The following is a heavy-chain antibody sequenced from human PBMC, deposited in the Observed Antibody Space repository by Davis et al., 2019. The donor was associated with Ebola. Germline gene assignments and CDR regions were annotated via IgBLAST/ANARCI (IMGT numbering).Heavy chain of an antibody. V-gene: IGHV4-59*08. CDR2: IYYSGNT. Sequence: SETLSPTCTVSGGSIRSFYWSWIRQHSGRGLDWIGSIYYSGNTYSNPSLRSRVTLSLDTSRMQFSLNLKSVTAADTAIYYCAGLELMHFFGLDVWGQGATVSVSS. CDR3: AGLELMHFFGLDV. CDR1: GGSIRSFY. D-gene: IGHD5-24*01. J-gene: IGHJ6*02.